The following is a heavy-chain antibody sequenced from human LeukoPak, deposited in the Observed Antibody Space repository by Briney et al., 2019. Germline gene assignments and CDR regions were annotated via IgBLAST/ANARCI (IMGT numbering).Heavy chain of an antibody. CDR3: ATCGYTYSYRYFDY. Sequence: GGSLRLSCAASGFTFSSYAMGWVRQAPGKGLEWVSTISGSGGSTYYADSVKGRFTISIDISKNTLYLQMNSLRAEDTAVYYCATCGYTYSYRYFDYWGQGTLVTVSS. V-gene: IGHV3-23*01. CDR1: GFTFSSYA. D-gene: IGHD5-18*01. CDR2: ISGSGGST. J-gene: IGHJ4*02.